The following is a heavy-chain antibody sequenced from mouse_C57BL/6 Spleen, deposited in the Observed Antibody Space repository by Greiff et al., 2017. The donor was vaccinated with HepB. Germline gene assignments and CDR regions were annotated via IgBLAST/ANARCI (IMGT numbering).Heavy chain of an antibody. CDR2: INPSSGYT. D-gene: IGHD2-1*01. Sequence: VKLMESGAELARPGASVKMSCKASGYTFTSYTMHWVKQRPGQGLEWIGYINPSSGYTKYNQKFMDKATLTADKSSSTAYMQLSSLTSEDSAVYYCARDVLIYYGNPDYAMDYWGQGTSVTVSS. CDR3: ARDVLIYYGNPDYAMDY. J-gene: IGHJ4*01. CDR1: GYTFTSYT. V-gene: IGHV1-4*01.